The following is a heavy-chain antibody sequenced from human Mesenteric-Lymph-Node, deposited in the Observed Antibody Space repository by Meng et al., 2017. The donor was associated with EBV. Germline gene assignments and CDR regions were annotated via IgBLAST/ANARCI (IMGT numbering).Heavy chain of an antibody. CDR2: VHHSGLT. Sequence: HVQGSGSGLGKPSQTLSPTCTVSGGSVNSGGYTWSWSRQSPEKGLEWIGYVHHSGLTYYNPSLETRVIISLERSKNQFSLKLTSVTAADTAVYYCAGGDYVNQFNYWGQGTLVTVSS. CDR3: AGGDYVNQFNY. D-gene: IGHD4-17*01. CDR1: GGSVNSGGYT. V-gene: IGHV4-30-2*06. J-gene: IGHJ4*02.